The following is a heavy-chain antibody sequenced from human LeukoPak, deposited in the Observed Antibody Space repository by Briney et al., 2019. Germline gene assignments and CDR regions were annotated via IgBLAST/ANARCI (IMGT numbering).Heavy chain of an antibody. J-gene: IGHJ6*02. Sequence: SETLSLTCTVSGGSISSSSYYWSWIRQPPGKGLEWIGYIYYSGSTNYNPSLKSRVTISVDTSKNQFSLKLSSVTAADTAVYYCASRSGYDWGLPGGDYYYYGMDVWGQGTTVTVSS. V-gene: IGHV4-61*05. CDR2: IYYSGST. D-gene: IGHD5-12*01. CDR1: GGSISSSSYY. CDR3: ASRSGYDWGLPGGDYYYYGMDV.